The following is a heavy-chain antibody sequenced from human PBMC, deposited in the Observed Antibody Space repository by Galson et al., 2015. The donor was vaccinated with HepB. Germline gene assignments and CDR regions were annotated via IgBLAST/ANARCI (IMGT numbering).Heavy chain of an antibody. J-gene: IGHJ4*02. CDR2: ISSSSTI. V-gene: IGHV3-48*01. D-gene: IGHD3-22*01. CDR1: GFTFSSYS. Sequence: SLRLSCAASGFTFSSYSMNWVRQAPGKGLEWVSYISSSSTIYYADSVKGRFTISRDNAKNSLYLQMNSLRAEDTAVYYCARRGYYPLAFDYWGQGTLVTVSS. CDR3: ARRGYYPLAFDY.